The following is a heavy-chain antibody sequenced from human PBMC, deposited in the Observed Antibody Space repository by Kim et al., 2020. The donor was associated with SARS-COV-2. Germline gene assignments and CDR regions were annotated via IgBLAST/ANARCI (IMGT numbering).Heavy chain of an antibody. CDR2: IYYSGRT. J-gene: IGHJ4*02. V-gene: IGHV4-39*01. CDR1: GVSISSTEYY. CDR3: ARGSSSWDDHLDY. Sequence: SETLSLTCTVSGVSISSTEYYWGWIRQPPGKGLEWIGSIYYSGRTYNNPSLKSRVTISVDTSKNQFSLKLSSVTAADTAVYYCARGSSSWDDHLDYWGQG. D-gene: IGHD6-13*01.